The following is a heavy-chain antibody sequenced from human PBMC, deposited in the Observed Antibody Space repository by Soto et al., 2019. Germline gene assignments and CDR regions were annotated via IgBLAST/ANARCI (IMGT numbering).Heavy chain of an antibody. CDR1: GLTFSSYA. D-gene: IGHD2-2*01. J-gene: IGHJ3*02. V-gene: IGHV3-23*01. Sequence: EVQLLESGGGLVQPGGSLRLSCAASGLTFSSYAMNWVRQAPGKGLECVSAISESGGRTYYGDSVKGRFTISRDNSNNTLYLQMNSLRAEDTAVYYCAKDRSSSTIDAFDIWGQGTMVTVSS. CDR3: AKDRSSSTIDAFDI. CDR2: ISESGGRT.